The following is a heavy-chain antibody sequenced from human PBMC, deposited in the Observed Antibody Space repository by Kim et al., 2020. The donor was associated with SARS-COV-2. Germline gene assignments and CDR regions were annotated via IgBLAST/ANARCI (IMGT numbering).Heavy chain of an antibody. CDR3: ARGVGWGQQHISRYYFDY. CDR1: GGSFSGYY. CDR2: INHSGST. Sequence: SETLSLTCAVYGGSFSGYYWSWIRQPPGKGLEWIGEINHSGSTNYNPSLKSRVTISVDTSKNQFSLKLSSVTAADTAVYYCARGVGWGQQHISRYYFDYWGQGTLVTVSS. D-gene: IGHD6-13*01. J-gene: IGHJ4*02. V-gene: IGHV4-34*01.